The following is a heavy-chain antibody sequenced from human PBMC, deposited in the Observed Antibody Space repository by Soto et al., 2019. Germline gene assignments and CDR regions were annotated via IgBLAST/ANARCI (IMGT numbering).Heavy chain of an antibody. J-gene: IGHJ3*02. CDR1: GYTLTELS. Sequence: ASVKVSCKVSGYTLTELSMHWVRQAPGKGLEWMGGFDPEDGETIYAQKFQGRVTMTEDTSTGTAYMELSSLRSEDTAVYYCATGKCSSTSCYGPHDAFDIWGQGTMVTVSS. CDR2: FDPEDGET. CDR3: ATGKCSSTSCYGPHDAFDI. V-gene: IGHV1-24*01. D-gene: IGHD2-2*01.